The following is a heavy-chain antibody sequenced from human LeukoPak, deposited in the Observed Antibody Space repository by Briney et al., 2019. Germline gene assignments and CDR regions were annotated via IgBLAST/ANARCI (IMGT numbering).Heavy chain of an antibody. J-gene: IGHJ4*02. CDR3: AWNYFGLGSYPLPYYFDY. D-gene: IGHD3-10*01. V-gene: IGHV3-23*01. CDR2: IRDNCGST. Sequence: PGGSLRLSCAASGFTFSSYAMSWVRHAPGKGLEWVSTIRDNCGSTNYADSVKGRFTISRDNSKNTLYLQMNSLRAEDTAVYYCAWNYFGLGSYPLPYYFDYWGQGTLVTVSS. CDR1: GFTFSSYA.